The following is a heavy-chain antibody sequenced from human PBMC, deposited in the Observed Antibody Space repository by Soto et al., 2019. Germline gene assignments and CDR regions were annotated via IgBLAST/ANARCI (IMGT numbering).Heavy chain of an antibody. Sequence: ASETLSLTCAVSGYSISSGYYWGWIRQPPGKGLEWIGSIYHSGSTYYNPSLKSRVTISVDTSKNQFSLKLSSVTAADTAVYYCARGGYDISTGDNWGMDVWGQGTTVTVSS. V-gene: IGHV4-38-2*01. CDR2: IYHSGST. J-gene: IGHJ6*02. CDR1: GYSISSGYY. CDR3: ARGGYDISTGDNWGMDV. D-gene: IGHD3-9*01.